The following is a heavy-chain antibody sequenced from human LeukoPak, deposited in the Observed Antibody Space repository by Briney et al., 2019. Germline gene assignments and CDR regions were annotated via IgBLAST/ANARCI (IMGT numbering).Heavy chain of an antibody. CDR1: GGSISSSGYY. J-gene: IGHJ5*02. V-gene: IGHV4-39*01. CDR2: FYYSGST. CDR3: ARHEYSGSYYGLSWFDP. D-gene: IGHD1-26*01. Sequence: SETLSLTCTVSGGSISSSGYYWGWIRQPPGKGLEWIASFYYSGSTYYNPSLKSRVTISVDTSKNQLSLKLSSLTAADTAVYYCARHEYSGSYYGLSWFDPWGQGTLVTVSS.